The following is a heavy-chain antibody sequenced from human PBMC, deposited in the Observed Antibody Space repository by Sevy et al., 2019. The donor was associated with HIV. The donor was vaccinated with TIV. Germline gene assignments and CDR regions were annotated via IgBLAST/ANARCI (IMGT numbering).Heavy chain of an antibody. Sequence: SETLSLTCSVSGGSISSYFWTWVRQSPGKGLEWIGNIYFTGNTDYSPALKSRVILSLDTSTSQFSLTLKSVTAADTAIYFCARGSTSRPRVLDYWGQGTLVTVSS. CDR3: ARGSTSRPRVLDY. CDR2: IYFTGNT. D-gene: IGHD6-6*01. CDR1: GGSISSYF. J-gene: IGHJ4*02. V-gene: IGHV4-59*01.